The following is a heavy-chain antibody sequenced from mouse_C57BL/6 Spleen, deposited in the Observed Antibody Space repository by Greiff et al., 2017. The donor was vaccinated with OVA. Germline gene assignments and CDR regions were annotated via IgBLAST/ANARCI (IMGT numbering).Heavy chain of an antibody. CDR3: ARGAGTDYFDY. Sequence: EVMLVESGGDLVKPGGSLKLSCAASGFTFSSYGMSWVRQTPDKRLEWVATISSGGSYTYYPDSVKGRFTISRDNAKNTLYLQMSSLKSEDTAMYYCARGAGTDYFDYWGQGTTLTVSS. D-gene: IGHD4-1*01. V-gene: IGHV5-6*02. CDR2: ISSGGSYT. CDR1: GFTFSSYG. J-gene: IGHJ2*01.